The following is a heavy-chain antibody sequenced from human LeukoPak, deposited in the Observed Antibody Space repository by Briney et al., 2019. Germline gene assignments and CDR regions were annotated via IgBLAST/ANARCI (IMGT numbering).Heavy chain of an antibody. Sequence: GGSLRLSCAASGFTFSSYWMHWVRQAPGKGLVWVSGTNTDGSSTMYADSVKGRFTIARDNAKSTLYLQMNSLRAEDTAVYYCYGANAEHWGQGTLVTVSS. CDR2: TNTDGSST. V-gene: IGHV3-74*03. D-gene: IGHD4-23*01. CDR3: YGANAEH. J-gene: IGHJ1*01. CDR1: GFTFSSYW.